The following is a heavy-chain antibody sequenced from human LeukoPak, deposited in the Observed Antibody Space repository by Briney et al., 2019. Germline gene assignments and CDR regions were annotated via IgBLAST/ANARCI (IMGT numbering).Heavy chain of an antibody. J-gene: IGHJ4*02. CDR1: GGSISSYY. Sequence: SETLSLTCTVSGGSISSYYWSWIRQPPGKGLEWIGYIYYSGSTNYNPSLKSRVTISVDTSKNQFSLKLSSVPAADTAVYYCARDYSNYLLGYWGQGTLVTVSS. CDR2: IYYSGST. CDR3: ARDYSNYLLGY. V-gene: IGHV4-59*01. D-gene: IGHD4-11*01.